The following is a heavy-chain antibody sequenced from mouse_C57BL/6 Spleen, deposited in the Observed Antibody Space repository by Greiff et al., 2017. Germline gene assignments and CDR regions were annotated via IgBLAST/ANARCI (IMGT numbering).Heavy chain of an antibody. Sequence: QVQLQQPGAELVKPGASVKLSCKASGYTFTSYWMQWVKQRPGQGLEWIGEIDPSDSYTNYNQKFKGKATLTVDTSSSTAYMQLSSLTSEDSAGYYCARGDSLFDYWGQGTTLTVSS. J-gene: IGHJ2*01. CDR2: IDPSDSYT. V-gene: IGHV1-50*01. CDR3: ARGDSLFDY. CDR1: GYTFTSYW.